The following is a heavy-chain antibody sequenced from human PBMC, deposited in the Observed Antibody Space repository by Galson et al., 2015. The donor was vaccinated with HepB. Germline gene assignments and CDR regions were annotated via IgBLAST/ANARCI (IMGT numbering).Heavy chain of an antibody. CDR1: GFTFSSYG. V-gene: IGHV3-30*18. CDR2: ISYDGSNK. D-gene: IGHD6-19*01. CDR3: AKAAVAGTDHFDY. J-gene: IGHJ4*02. Sequence: SLRLSCAASGFTFSSYGMHWVRQAPGKGLEWVAVISYDGSNKYYADSVKGRFTISRDNSKNTLYLQMNSLRAEDTAVYYCAKAAVAGTDHFDYWGQGTLVTASS.